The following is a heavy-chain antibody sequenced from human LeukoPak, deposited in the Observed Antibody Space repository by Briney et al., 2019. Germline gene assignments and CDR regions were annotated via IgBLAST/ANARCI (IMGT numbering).Heavy chain of an antibody. CDR3: AGALLYSYGANFDY. J-gene: IGHJ4*02. CDR2: IYYSGST. V-gene: IGHV4-59*01. CDR1: GGSISSYY. D-gene: IGHD5-18*01. Sequence: SETLSLTCTVSGGSISSYYWSWIRQPPGKGLEWVGYIYYSGSTNYNPSLKSRVTISVDTSKNQFSLKLSSVTAADTAVYYCAGALLYSYGANFDYWGQGTLVTVSS.